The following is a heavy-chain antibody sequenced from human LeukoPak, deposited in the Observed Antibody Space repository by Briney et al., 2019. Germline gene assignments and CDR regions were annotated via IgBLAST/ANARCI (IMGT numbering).Heavy chain of an antibody. CDR2: INHSGST. J-gene: IGHJ3*02. Sequence: SETLSLTCAVYGGSFSGYYWSWIRQPPGKGLEWIGEINHSGSTNYNPSLKSRVTISVDTSKNQFSLKLSSVTAADTAVYYCARDKTDYDSSGYAFDIWGQGTMVTVSS. CDR3: ARDKTDYDSSGYAFDI. V-gene: IGHV4-34*01. D-gene: IGHD3-22*01. CDR1: GGSFSGYY.